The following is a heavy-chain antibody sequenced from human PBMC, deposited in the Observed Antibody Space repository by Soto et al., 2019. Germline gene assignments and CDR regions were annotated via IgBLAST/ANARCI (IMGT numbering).Heavy chain of an antibody. Sequence: QLVQSGAEVKKPGASVRVSCKTSGPTFIAYYIHWVRQAPGQGLEWMGWIDPKSGGTTYEQKFLGRVTMTRDKSIHTAYMDLNRLTSDDTAVYYCARVSVDVPEWGQGTLSTVSS. CDR1: GPTFIAYY. J-gene: IGHJ4*02. D-gene: IGHD5-12*01. CDR2: IDPKSGGT. V-gene: IGHV1-2*02. CDR3: ARVSVDVPE.